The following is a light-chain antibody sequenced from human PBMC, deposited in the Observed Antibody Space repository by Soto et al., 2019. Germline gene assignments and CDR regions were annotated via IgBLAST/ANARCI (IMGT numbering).Light chain of an antibody. CDR2: DAS. J-gene: IGKJ5*01. V-gene: IGKV3-11*01. CDR3: QQRSNWPAT. CDR1: QSVRTY. Sequence: EIVLTQSPATLSLSPGERATLSCRASQSVRTYLAWFQQKPGQPPRLLIYDASNRATGIPARFSGSVSRTDFTLTISSLEPEDFAVYYCQQRSNWPATFGQGTRLEIK.